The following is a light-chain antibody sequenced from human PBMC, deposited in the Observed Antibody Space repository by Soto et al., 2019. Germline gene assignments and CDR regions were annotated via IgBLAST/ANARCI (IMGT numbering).Light chain of an antibody. J-gene: IGLJ1*01. CDR2: DVD. V-gene: IGLV2-8*01. CDR1: SSDVGGYDS. CDR3: CSFAGGYIYV. Sequence: QSALTQPPSASGSPGQSVTISCSGTSSDVGGYDSVSWYQHHPGKVPKLIIFDVDKWPSGVPDRFSGFKSGNTASLTVSGLRAEDEADYYCCSFAGGYIYVFGTGTKLTVL.